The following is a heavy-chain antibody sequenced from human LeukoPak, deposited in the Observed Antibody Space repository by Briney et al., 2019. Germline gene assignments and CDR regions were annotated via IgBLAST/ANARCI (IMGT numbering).Heavy chain of an antibody. J-gene: IGHJ5*02. CDR2: IYYSGST. V-gene: IGHV4-59*01. CDR3: ARYGLYNWFDP. Sequence: NSSETLSLTCTVSGGSISSYYWSWIRQPPGKGLEWIGYIYYSGSTNYNPSLKSRVTISVDTSKNQFSLKLSSVTAADTAVYYCARYGLYNWFDPWGQGTLVTVSS. CDR1: GGSISSYY. D-gene: IGHD3-22*01.